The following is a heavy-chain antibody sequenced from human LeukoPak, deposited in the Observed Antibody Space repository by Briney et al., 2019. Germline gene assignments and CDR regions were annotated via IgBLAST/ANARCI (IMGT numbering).Heavy chain of an antibody. Sequence: GESLKISCEGSGYSFTSYWIGWVRQMPGKGLEWMGTIHPGDSDTRYNPSFQGQVTISADKSITTAYLQWSSLKASDTAMYFCARQRERSAYDDYYFDYWGQGTLVTVSS. CDR2: IHPGDSDT. J-gene: IGHJ4*02. D-gene: IGHD5-12*01. V-gene: IGHV5-51*01. CDR1: GYSFTSYW. CDR3: ARQRERSAYDDYYFDY.